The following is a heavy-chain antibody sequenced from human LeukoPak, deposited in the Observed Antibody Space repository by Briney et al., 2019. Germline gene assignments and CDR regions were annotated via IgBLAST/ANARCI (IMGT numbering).Heavy chain of an antibody. J-gene: IGHJ4*02. CDR2: IIPILGIA. CDR3: AREPYDSSGYYAHYFDY. Sequence: GASVKVSCKASGGTFSSYAISWVRQAPGQGLEWMGRIIPILGIANYAQKFQGRVTITADKSTSTAYMELSSLRSEDTAVYYCAREPYDSSGYYAHYFDYWGQGTLVTVSS. V-gene: IGHV1-69*04. D-gene: IGHD3-22*01. CDR1: GGTFSSYA.